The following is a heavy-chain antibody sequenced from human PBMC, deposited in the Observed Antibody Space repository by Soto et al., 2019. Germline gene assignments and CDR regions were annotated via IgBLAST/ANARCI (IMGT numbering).Heavy chain of an antibody. J-gene: IGHJ6*02. CDR2: ISYDGSNK. V-gene: IGHV3-30*18. CDR3: AKCPTPYSSSWYGYYGMDV. D-gene: IGHD6-13*01. Sequence: QVQLVESGGGVVQPGRSLRLSCAASGFTFSSYGMHWVRQAPGKGLEWVAVISYDGSNKYYADSVKGRFTISRDNSKNTLYLQMNSLRAEDTAVYYCAKCPTPYSSSWYGYYGMDVWGQGTTVTVSS. CDR1: GFTFSSYG.